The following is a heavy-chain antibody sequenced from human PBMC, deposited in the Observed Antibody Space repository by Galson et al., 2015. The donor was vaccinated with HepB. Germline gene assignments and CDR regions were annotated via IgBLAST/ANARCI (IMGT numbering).Heavy chain of an antibody. CDR1: GYTFTSYG. CDR2: ISAYNGNT. Sequence: QSGAEVKKPGASVKVSCKASGYTFTSYGISWVRQAPGQGLEWMGWISAYNGNTNYAQKLQGRVTMTTDTSTSTAYMELSSLRSEDTAVYYCARGYYYDSSGYYYGFPFDYWGQGTLVTVSS. J-gene: IGHJ4*02. V-gene: IGHV1-18*04. CDR3: ARGYYYDSSGYYYGFPFDY. D-gene: IGHD3-22*01.